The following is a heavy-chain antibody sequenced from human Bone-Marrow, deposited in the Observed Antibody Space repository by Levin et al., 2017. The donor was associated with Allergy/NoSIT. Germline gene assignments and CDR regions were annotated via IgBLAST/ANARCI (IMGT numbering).Heavy chain of an antibody. Sequence: ASVKVSCQASGYTFSNFGINWLRQAPGQGPEWMGWISPENVNTHYAQRFQDRFTMTTDTSTNTAYMELRNLRSDDTAVYYCARVYGYYYFYLDVWGKGTTVAVSS. D-gene: IGHD2/OR15-2a*01. CDR1: GYTFSNFG. CDR2: ISPENVNT. V-gene: IGHV1-18*01. CDR3: ARVYGYYYFYLDV. J-gene: IGHJ6*03.